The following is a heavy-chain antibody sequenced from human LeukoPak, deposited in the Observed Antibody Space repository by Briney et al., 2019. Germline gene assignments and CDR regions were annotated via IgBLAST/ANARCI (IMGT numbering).Heavy chain of an antibody. CDR1: GFTFSSYA. D-gene: IGHD3-10*01. Sequence: PGGSLRLSCAASGFTFSSYAMSWVRQAPGKGLEWVSAISGSGGSTYYADSVKGRFTISRDNSKNTLYLQMNSLRAEDTAVYYCARVRRYYGSGSRHYMDVWGKGTTVTVSS. J-gene: IGHJ6*03. CDR3: ARVRRYYGSGSRHYMDV. V-gene: IGHV3-23*01. CDR2: ISGSGGST.